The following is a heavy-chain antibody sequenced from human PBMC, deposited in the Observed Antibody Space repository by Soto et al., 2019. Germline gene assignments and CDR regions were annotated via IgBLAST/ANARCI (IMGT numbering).Heavy chain of an antibody. CDR3: AGQYSSSSVEF. CDR2: ISSGAITI. Sequence: QVQLVESGGGLVKPGWSLRLSCAASGFTFSDYYMNWIRQAPGKGLEWVSYISSGAITIYYADSVKGRFTISRDNAKNSLYLQMNSLRAEDTAVYYWAGQYSSSSVEFWGQGTLVTVSS. D-gene: IGHD6-6*01. J-gene: IGHJ4*02. V-gene: IGHV3-11*01. CDR1: GFTFSDYY.